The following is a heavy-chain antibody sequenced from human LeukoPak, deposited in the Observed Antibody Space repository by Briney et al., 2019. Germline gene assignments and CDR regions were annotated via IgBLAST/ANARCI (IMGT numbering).Heavy chain of an antibody. Sequence: GGSLRLSCAASGFTFSDFYMSWPRQSPGKGLEWVSYISGSGTTMDYADSVKGRFTISRDNAKDSLYLQMNNLGAEDTAVYYCAKGHTYGMIWGQGTLVTVSS. J-gene: IGHJ1*01. D-gene: IGHD5-18*01. CDR3: AKGHTYGMI. CDR2: ISGSGTTM. V-gene: IGHV3-11*01. CDR1: GFTFSDFY.